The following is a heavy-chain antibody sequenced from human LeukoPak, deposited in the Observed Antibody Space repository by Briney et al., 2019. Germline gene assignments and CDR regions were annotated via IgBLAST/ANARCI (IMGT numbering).Heavy chain of an antibody. D-gene: IGHD4-11*01. CDR2: IYSGGST. V-gene: IGHV3-53*01. CDR3: ARWGHYSNPYDY. J-gene: IGHJ4*02. Sequence: GGSLRLSCAASGFTVSSNYMSWVRQAPGKGLEWVSVIYSGGSTYYADSVKGRFTISRDNSKNTLYLQMNSLRAKDTAVYYCARWGHYSNPYDYWGQGTLVTVSS. CDR1: GFTVSSNY.